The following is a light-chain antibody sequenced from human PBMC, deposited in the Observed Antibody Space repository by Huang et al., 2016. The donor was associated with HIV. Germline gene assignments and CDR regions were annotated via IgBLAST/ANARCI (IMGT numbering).Light chain of an antibody. V-gene: IGKV1-39*01. CDR2: GIS. CDR3: QQTYSTPLT. CDR1: QTISNY. J-gene: IGKJ4*01. Sequence: DIQMTQSPSSLSASVGDRVTITCRASQTISNYLSWYQQKPGKAPKRLIYGISVLPSGVPSRFSCIGSGTAFTLTISSLQPEDFATYYCQQTYSTPLTFGGGTTVEI.